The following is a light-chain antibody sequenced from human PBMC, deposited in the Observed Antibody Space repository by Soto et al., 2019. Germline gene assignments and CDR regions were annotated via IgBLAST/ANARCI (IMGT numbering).Light chain of an antibody. J-gene: IGKJ2*01. CDR3: HQYEDVPFT. V-gene: IGKV1-33*01. CDR1: QNISKS. Sequence: DIQMTQSPSSLSASVGDRVTVTCQMSQNISKSLSWYHGSPGKAPKLLITDASHLEPGVPSWFSVRGDGKQFSFTITILQPEDIGRFYCHQYEDVPFTFCQGTSLQI. CDR2: DAS.